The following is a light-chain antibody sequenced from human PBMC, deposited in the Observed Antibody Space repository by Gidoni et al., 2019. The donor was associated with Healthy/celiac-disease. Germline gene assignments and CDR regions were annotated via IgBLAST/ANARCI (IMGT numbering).Light chain of an antibody. CDR2: GAS. V-gene: IGKV3-20*01. CDR3: QRYSSSPRT. J-gene: IGKJ1*01. Sequence: ELVLTQSPVTLSLSPGERATLSCRASQSVSSSYLVSDQQTPSQAPRLLISGASSRTTGIPDGFSSSGSGTDFTLTISRLAPEVFTVYCCQRYSSSPRTFGQGTKVEIK. CDR1: QSVSSSY.